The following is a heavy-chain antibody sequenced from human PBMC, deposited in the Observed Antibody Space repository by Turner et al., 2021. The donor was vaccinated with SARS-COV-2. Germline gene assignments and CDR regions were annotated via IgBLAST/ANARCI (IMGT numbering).Heavy chain of an antibody. Sequence: QVQLQESGPGLVRPSETLSLTGTVPGGSIGSKSWSWIRQSPGRGLEWIGYFYKIGSIDYNPTLRSRVTISVDTSKNQLSLNLISMTAADTAVYYCARHQGSTSGYDHGMNVWGQGTAVIVSS. CDR2: FYKIGSI. CDR1: GGSIGSKS. D-gene: IGHD1-1*01. V-gene: IGHV4-59*08. J-gene: IGHJ6*02. CDR3: ARHQGSTSGYDHGMNV.